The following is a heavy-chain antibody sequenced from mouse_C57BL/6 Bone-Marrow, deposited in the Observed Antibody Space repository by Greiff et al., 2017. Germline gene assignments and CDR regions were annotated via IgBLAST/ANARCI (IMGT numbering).Heavy chain of an antibody. Sequence: QVQLQQPGAELVMPGASVKLSCKASGYTFTSYWMHWVKQRPGQGLAWIGEIDPSDSYTNYNQKFKGKSTLTVDKSSSTAYMQLSSLTSEDSAVYYCAREANWDPLFDYWGQGTTLTVSS. D-gene: IGHD4-1*01. CDR1: GYTFTSYW. J-gene: IGHJ2*01. CDR3: AREANWDPLFDY. CDR2: IDPSDSYT. V-gene: IGHV1-69*01.